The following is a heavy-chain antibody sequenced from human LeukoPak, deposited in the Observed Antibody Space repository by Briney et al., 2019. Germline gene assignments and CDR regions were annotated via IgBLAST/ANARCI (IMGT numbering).Heavy chain of an antibody. Sequence: GGSLRLSCAASGFIVSGHYMSWVRQAPGKGLQWGSFIFSDGSTYYADSVKGRFTISRDHSKNTLYLQMNSLRVEDTAVYYCAXXKLGTGREGDFDCWGQGTLVTVSS. CDR3: AXXKLGTGREGDFDC. J-gene: IGHJ4*02. CDR1: GFIVSGHY. CDR2: IFSDGST. V-gene: IGHV3-53*01. D-gene: IGHD2-8*02.